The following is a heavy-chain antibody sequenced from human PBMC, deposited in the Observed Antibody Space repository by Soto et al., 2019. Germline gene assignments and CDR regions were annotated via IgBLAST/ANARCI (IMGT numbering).Heavy chain of an antibody. CDR2: MNSDGSTT. J-gene: IGHJ4*02. CDR1: GFTFGNSW. CDR3: ATAEVDY. Sequence: TGGSLRLSCAASGFTFGNSWMHWVRQAPGKGLEWVSRMNSDGSTTDYADSVKGRFTVSRDNAKNTLYLQMISLRAEDTAVYYCATAEVDYWGPGTLVTVSS. V-gene: IGHV3-74*01.